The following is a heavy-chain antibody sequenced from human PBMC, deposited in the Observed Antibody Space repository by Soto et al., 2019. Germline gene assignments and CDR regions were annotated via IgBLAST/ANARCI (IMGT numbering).Heavy chain of an antibody. V-gene: IGHV4-34*01. CDR2: INHSGST. CDR3: ARLPHIAAAGTNWFDP. D-gene: IGHD6-13*01. CDR1: GGSFSGYY. Sequence: SETLSLTCAVYGGSFSGYYWSWIRQPPGKGLEWIGEINHSGSTNYNPSLKSRFTISVETSKNQFSMKLSSVTAADTAVYYCARLPHIAAAGTNWFDPWGQGTLVTVSS. J-gene: IGHJ5*02.